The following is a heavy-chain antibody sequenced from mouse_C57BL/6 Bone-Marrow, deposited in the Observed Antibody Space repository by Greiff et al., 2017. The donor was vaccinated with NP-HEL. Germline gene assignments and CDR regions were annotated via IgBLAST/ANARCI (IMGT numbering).Heavy chain of an antibody. J-gene: IGHJ2*01. CDR1: GYTFTSYW. CDR2: IHPNSGST. V-gene: IGHV1-64*01. D-gene: IGHD1-1*01. Sequence: QVQLQQPGAELVKPGASVKLSCKASGYTFTSYWMHWVKQRPGQGLEWIGMIHPNSGSTNYNEKFKSKATLTVDKSSSTAYMQLSSLTSEDSAVYYCARLGAFITTVGNFDYWGQGTTLTVSS. CDR3: ARLGAFITTVGNFDY.